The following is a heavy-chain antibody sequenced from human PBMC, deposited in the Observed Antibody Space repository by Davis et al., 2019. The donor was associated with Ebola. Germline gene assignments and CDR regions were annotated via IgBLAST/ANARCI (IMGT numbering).Heavy chain of an antibody. V-gene: IGHV3-11*01. CDR1: GFTFSDYY. D-gene: IGHD2-2*01. J-gene: IGHJ6*02. CDR3: ARFRAVVVPAAMGGGYYYYGMDV. CDR2: ISSSGSTI. Sequence: PGGSLRLSCAASGFTFSDYYMSWIRQAPGKGLEWVSYISSSGSTIYYADSVKGRFTISRDNAKNSLYLQMNSLRAEDTAVYYCARFRAVVVPAAMGGGYYYYGMDVWGQGTTVTVSS.